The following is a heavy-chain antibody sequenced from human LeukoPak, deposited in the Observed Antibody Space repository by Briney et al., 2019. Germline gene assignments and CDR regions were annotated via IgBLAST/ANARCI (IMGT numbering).Heavy chain of an antibody. CDR1: GYTFTDYY. D-gene: IGHD2/OR15-2a*01. CDR2: LNPNSGGT. V-gene: IGHV1-2*02. J-gene: IGHJ3*02. CDR3: ARYRPTSCNAGDTFDI. Sequence: ASVKVSCKASGYTFTDYYLHWVRQAPGQGLEWMGWLNPNSGGTNFAQNFQGRVTMTRDTSITTAYMELSTLRSDDTAVYYCARYRPTSCNAGDTFDIWGQGTVVTVSS.